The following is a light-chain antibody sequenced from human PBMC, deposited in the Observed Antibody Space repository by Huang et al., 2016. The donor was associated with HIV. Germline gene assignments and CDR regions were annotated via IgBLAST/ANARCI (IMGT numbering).Light chain of an antibody. J-gene: IGKJ4*01. CDR2: GAS. Sequence: VMTQSPASLSASPGARVTLSCRASQGVRTNLAWYQQKPGQAPTLLMFGASTRATGTPPGLSGSGSGTDFTLTITSLQSSDSAIYYCQQYNDWPPLTFGGGTKVEI. CDR3: QQYNDWPPLT. V-gene: IGKV3D-15*01. CDR1: QGVRTN.